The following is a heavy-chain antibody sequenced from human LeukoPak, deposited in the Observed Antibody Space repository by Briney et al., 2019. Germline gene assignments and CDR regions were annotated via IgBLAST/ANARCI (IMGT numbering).Heavy chain of an antibody. CDR1: GGSFSGYY. J-gene: IGHJ6*03. CDR3: ARADYGDSPSFDYYYYMDV. D-gene: IGHD4-17*01. Sequence: SETLSLTCAVYGGSFSGYYWSWIRQPPGKGLECIGEINHSGSTNYNPSLKSRVTISVDTSKNQFSLKLSSVTAADTAVYYCARADYGDSPSFDYYYYMDVWGKVTTVTVSS. CDR2: INHSGST. V-gene: IGHV4-34*01.